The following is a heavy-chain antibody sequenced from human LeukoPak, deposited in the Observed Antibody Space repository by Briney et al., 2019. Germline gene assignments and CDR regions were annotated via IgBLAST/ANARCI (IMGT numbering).Heavy chain of an antibody. CDR3: ARDHPTYYYDSSGYWEEVVRDY. CDR2: IRYDGSNK. V-gene: IGHV3-30*02. J-gene: IGHJ4*02. D-gene: IGHD3-22*01. CDR1: GFTFSSYG. Sequence: GGSLRLSCAASGFTFSSYGMHWVRQAPGKGLEWVAFIRYDGSNKYYADSVKGRFTISRDNSKNTLYLQMNSLRAEDTAVYYCARDHPTYYYDSSGYWEEVVRDYWGQGTLVTVSS.